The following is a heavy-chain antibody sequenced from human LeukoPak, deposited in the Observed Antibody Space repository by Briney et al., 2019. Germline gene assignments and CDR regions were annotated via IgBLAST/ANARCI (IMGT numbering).Heavy chain of an antibody. J-gene: IGHJ4*02. Sequence: PGGSLRLSCAVSGFTFSTYSMNWVRQAPGKGLEWVSYISSSSSTIYYADSVKGRFTISRDNAKNSLYLQMSSLRAEDTAVYYCARVDCSGGSCYFDYWGQGTLVTVSS. CDR3: ARVDCSGGSCYFDY. CDR1: GFTFSTYS. D-gene: IGHD2-15*01. CDR2: ISSSSSTI. V-gene: IGHV3-48*01.